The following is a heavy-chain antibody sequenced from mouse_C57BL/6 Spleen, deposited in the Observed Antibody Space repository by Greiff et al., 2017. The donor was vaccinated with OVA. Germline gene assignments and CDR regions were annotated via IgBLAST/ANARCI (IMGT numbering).Heavy chain of an antibody. CDR2: ISYDGSN. CDR3: ASEDDYGSSSFAY. V-gene: IGHV3-6*01. J-gene: IGHJ3*01. CDR1: GYSITSGYY. D-gene: IGHD1-1*01. Sequence: VQLKESGPGLVKPSQSLSLTCSVTGYSITSGYYWNWIRQFPGNKLEWLGYISYDGSNNYNPSPKNRISITRDTSKNQFFLKLNSVTTEDTATYDCASEDDYGSSSFAYWGQGTLVTVSA.